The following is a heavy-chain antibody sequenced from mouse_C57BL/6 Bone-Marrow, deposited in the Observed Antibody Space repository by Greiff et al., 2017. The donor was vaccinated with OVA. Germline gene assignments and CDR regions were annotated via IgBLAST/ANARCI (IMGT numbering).Heavy chain of an antibody. J-gene: IGHJ4*01. Sequence: QVQLQQPGAELVRPGTSVKLSCKASGYTFTSYWMHWVKQRPGQGLEWIGVIDPSDSYTNYNQKFKGKATLTVDTSSSTAYMQLSSLTSEDSAVYYCARGDSFCMDYWGQGTSVTVSS. CDR2: IDPSDSYT. CDR1: GYTFTSYW. CDR3: ARGDSFCMDY. V-gene: IGHV1-59*01. D-gene: IGHD3-2*01.